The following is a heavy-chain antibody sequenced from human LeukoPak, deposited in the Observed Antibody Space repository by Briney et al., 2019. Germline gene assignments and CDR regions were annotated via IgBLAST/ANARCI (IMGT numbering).Heavy chain of an antibody. V-gene: IGHV4-39*01. J-gene: IGHJ4*02. D-gene: IGHD3-10*01. CDR3: ASQGLWFGEFPFDY. Sequence: SETLSLTCTVSGGSISSSSYYWGWIRQPPGKGLEWIGSIYYSGSTYYNASLKSRVTISVATSKNQFSLKLSSVTAADTAVYYCASQGLWFGEFPFDYGGQGTLVTVSS. CDR2: IYYSGST. CDR1: GGSISSSSYY.